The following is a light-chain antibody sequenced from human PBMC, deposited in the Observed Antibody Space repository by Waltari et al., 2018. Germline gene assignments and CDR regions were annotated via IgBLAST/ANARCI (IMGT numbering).Light chain of an antibody. CDR2: GET. CDR1: QSVSRN. V-gene: IGKV3-15*01. CDR3: QQYNNWPPQDA. J-gene: IGKJ2*01. Sequence: EIVMKQSPATLSVYPGERSTLSCRDSQSVSRNLAWYQQQPGQAPRLLIYGETTRATVMPARFSGSGSGTEFTRTISSLQSEDFAIYYCQQYNNWPPQDAFGQGTKLEIK.